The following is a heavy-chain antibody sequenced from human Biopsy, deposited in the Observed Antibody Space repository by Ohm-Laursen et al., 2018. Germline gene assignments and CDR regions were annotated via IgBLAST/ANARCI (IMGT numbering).Heavy chain of an antibody. CDR3: ARGMRSSGWPYFDS. J-gene: IGHJ4*02. CDR2: IYDRGSTA. CDR1: GDSVSSGSFY. Sequence: PSETLPLTCTVSGDSVSSGSFYWTWIRQPPGQGLEYIGYIYDRGSTANYNPTLESRVTMSVDIPKNQFSLKLSSVTAADTAIYYCARGMRSSGWPYFDSWGQGTLVTVSS. D-gene: IGHD6-19*01. V-gene: IGHV4-61*01.